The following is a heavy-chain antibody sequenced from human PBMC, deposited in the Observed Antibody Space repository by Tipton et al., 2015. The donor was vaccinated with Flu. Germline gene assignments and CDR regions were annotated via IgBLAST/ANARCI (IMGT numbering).Heavy chain of an antibody. V-gene: IGHV4-38-2*01. Sequence: GLVKPSETLSLTCAVSGYSIGNGYYWGWIRQAPGKGLEWIASIYHSGTTYYNPSLKSRVTISLDTSKNQFSLKLSSVTAADTAVYYCARGLRDGYNPHDAFDIWGQGTMVTVSS. D-gene: IGHD5-24*01. J-gene: IGHJ3*02. CDR1: GYSIGNGYY. CDR2: IYHSGTT. CDR3: ARGLRDGYNPHDAFDI.